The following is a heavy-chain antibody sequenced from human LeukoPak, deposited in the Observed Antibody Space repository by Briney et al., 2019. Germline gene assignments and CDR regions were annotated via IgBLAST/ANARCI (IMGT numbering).Heavy chain of an antibody. J-gene: IGHJ4*02. D-gene: IGHD6-13*01. Sequence: GGSLRLSCAASGFTFSSYWMHWVRQAPGKGLEWVSSISSSSSYIYYADSVKGRFTISRDNAKNSLYLQMNSLRAEDTAVYYCARFAGNPTHFDYWGQETLVTVSS. CDR1: GFTFSSYW. V-gene: IGHV3-21*01. CDR2: ISSSSSYI. CDR3: ARFAGNPTHFDY.